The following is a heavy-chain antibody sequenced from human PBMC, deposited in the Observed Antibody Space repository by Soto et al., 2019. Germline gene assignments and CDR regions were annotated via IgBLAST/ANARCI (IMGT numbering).Heavy chain of an antibody. Sequence: LILSFLVSGFTVNTNYMYWVRQAPGSGLEWVSAMYSGGYIHYADAVKGRVTISRDTSENTLYLRMDKLRVEDTAVYFCVSRIPSWVFDYWGQGTLVTVSS. J-gene: IGHJ4*01. V-gene: IGHV3-53*01. D-gene: IGHD3-16*01. CDR1: GFTVNTNY. CDR3: VSRIPSWVFDY. CDR2: MYSGGYI.